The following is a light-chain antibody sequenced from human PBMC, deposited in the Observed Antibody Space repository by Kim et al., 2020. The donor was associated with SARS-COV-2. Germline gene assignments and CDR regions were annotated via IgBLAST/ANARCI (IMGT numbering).Light chain of an antibody. CDR3: QQSYRTPYT. Sequence: SASVGDRVTIPCRTSQSISIYLNWYQQKPGKAPKLLVYAVSRLQSGVPSRFSGSGSGTDFTLTISRLQPEDFETYYCQQSYRTPYTFGQGTKLEI. J-gene: IGKJ2*01. CDR2: AVS. V-gene: IGKV1-39*01. CDR1: QSISIY.